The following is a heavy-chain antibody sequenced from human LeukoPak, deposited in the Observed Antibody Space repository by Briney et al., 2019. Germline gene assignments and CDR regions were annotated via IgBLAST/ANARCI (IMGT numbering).Heavy chain of an antibody. J-gene: IGHJ4*02. CDR2: ISSSGSTI. CDR1: GFTFSSYE. CDR3: ARHLSGVTGYTYGRGIDY. V-gene: IGHV3-48*03. D-gene: IGHD5-18*01. Sequence: GGSLRLSCAASGFTFSSYEMNWVRQAPGKGLEWVSYISSSGSTIYYADSVKGRFTISRDNAKTSLYLQMNTLRAEDTAVYYCARHLSGVTGYTYGRGIDYWGQGTLVTVSS.